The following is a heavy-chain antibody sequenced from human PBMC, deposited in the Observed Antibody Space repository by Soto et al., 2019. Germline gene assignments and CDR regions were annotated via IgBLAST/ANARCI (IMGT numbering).Heavy chain of an antibody. Sequence: QVQLVESGGGVVQPGRSLRLSCVASGCTFSSYAMHWVRQAPGKGLEWVAVISYDGSNKYYADSVKGRFTISRDNSKNTLYLQMNSLRAEDTAVYYCARDLGAVGATPIGYWGQGTLVTVSS. V-gene: IGHV3-30-3*01. J-gene: IGHJ4*02. D-gene: IGHD1-26*01. CDR3: ARDLGAVGATPIGY. CDR1: GCTFSSYA. CDR2: ISYDGSNK.